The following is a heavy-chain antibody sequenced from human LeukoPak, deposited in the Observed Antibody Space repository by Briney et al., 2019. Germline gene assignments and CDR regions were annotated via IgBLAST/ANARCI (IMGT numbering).Heavy chain of an antibody. V-gene: IGHV1-2*02. CDR2: INPNSGGT. CDR3: ANLAYCGGDCYRPWAFDI. Sequence: ASVTVSCKASGYTFTGYYMHWVRQAPGQGLEWMGWINPNSGGTNYAQKFQGRVTMTRDTSISTAYMELSRLRSDDTAVYYCANLAYCGGDCYRPWAFDIWGQGTMVTVSS. J-gene: IGHJ3*02. D-gene: IGHD2-21*02. CDR1: GYTFTGYY.